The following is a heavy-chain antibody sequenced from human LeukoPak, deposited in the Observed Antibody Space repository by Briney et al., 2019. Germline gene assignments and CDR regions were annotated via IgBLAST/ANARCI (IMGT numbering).Heavy chain of an antibody. J-gene: IGHJ4*02. V-gene: IGHV1-24*01. CDR3: AAGRPYSLLDY. CDR1: GSNLTELS. CDR2: FDVIDAKT. D-gene: IGHD5-18*01. Sequence: GASVTVSCTVSGSNLTELSLYWVRQAPGKGLEWMGGFDVIDAKTFYAQKFQGRVTMTEDSSTDTASMELSSLRSDDTAFYYCAAGRPYSLLDYWGQGTLLTVSS.